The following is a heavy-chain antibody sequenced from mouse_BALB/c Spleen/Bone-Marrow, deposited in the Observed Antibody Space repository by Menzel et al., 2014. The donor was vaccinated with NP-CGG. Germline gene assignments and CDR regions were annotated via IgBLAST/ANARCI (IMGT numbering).Heavy chain of an antibody. CDR3: ASYRFAY. D-gene: IGHD2-10*01. CDR1: DYTLTNYW. J-gene: IGHJ3*01. Sequence: VLLQQSGAELAKPGASMKMSCKASDYTLTNYWMHWVKQRPGQGLEWIGYINPSTGYTEYNQKFKDKTTLTADKSSSTTYMQLSRLTSEDSAVYYCASYRFAYWGQGTLVTVSA. CDR2: INPSTGYT. V-gene: IGHV1-7*01.